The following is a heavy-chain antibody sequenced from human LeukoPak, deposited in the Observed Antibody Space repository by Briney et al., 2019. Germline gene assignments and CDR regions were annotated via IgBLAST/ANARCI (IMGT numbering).Heavy chain of an antibody. D-gene: IGHD6-13*01. Sequence: GGSLRLSCAASGFTFSSYSMNWVRQAPGKGLEWVSSISSSSSYIYYADSVKGRFTISRDNAKNSLYLQMSSLRAEDMALYYCAKDLGAAGKRAFDIWGQGTMVTVSS. J-gene: IGHJ3*02. CDR3: AKDLGAAGKRAFDI. V-gene: IGHV3-21*04. CDR1: GFTFSSYS. CDR2: ISSSSSYI.